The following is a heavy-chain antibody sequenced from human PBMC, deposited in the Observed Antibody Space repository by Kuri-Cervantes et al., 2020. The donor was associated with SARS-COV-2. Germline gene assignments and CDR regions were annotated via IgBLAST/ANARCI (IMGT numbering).Heavy chain of an antibody. CDR2: IGGSGVRT. J-gene: IGHJ1*01. CDR3: AKVGGHREYFQN. CDR1: GFTFSSYA. Sequence: GGSLRLSCAASGFTFSSYAMNWVRQAPGKGLEWVSVIGGSGVRTNYADSVKGRFTISRDNSKNTLYLQMNSLRAEDTAVYYCAKVGGHREYFQNWCQGNLVTVSS. V-gene: IGHV3-23*01. D-gene: IGHD3-16*01.